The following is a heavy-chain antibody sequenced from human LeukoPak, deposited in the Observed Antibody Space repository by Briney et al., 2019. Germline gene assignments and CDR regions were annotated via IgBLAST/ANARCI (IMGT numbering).Heavy chain of an antibody. CDR1: GFTFSSYA. V-gene: IGHV3-23*01. Sequence: PGGSLRLSCAASGFTFSSYAMSWVRQAPGKGLEWVSAISGSGGSTYYADSAKGRFTISRDNSKNTLYLQMNSLRAEDTAVYYCASTHRVVAATFDYWGQGTLVTVSS. D-gene: IGHD2-15*01. J-gene: IGHJ4*02. CDR3: ASTHRVVAATFDY. CDR2: ISGSGGST.